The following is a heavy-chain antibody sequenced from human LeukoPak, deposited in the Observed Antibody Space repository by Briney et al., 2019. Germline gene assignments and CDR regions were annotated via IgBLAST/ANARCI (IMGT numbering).Heavy chain of an antibody. CDR3: ARGLQETLAWLKALSAFDI. CDR2: INPNNGNL. CDR1: GYTSGSDD. J-gene: IGHJ3*02. D-gene: IGHD6-19*01. Sequence: ASVKVSCKASGYTSGSDDINWVRQATGQGLEWMGWINPNNGNLGYAQKLQGRVTMSTDTSTSTGYMELRSLRSDDTAVYYCARGLQETLAWLKALSAFDIWGQGTMVTVSS. V-gene: IGHV1-8*02.